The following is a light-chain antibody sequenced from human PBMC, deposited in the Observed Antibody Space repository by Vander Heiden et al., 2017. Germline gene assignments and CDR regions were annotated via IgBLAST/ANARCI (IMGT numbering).Light chain of an antibody. J-gene: IGLJ1*01. Sequence: QSALTQPASMSGSPGQSITISCTGTSSDVGLYNYVSCYQQPPGKAPIVLFHDVSTRPSGVSHRFSGSKSGNTASLTISGLQTEDEAHYYCSSYTSITTLVFGTGTKVTVL. CDR1: SSDVGLYNY. CDR3: SSYTSITTLV. V-gene: IGLV2-14*03. CDR2: DVS.